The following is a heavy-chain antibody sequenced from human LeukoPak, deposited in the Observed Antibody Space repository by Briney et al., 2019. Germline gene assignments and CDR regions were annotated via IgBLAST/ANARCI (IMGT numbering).Heavy chain of an antibody. CDR1: GFTFSTYA. V-gene: IGHV3-23*01. D-gene: IGHD2-21*02. Sequence: GGSLRLSCAASGFTFSTYAMGWVRQAPGEGLEWVSSIKGGGGDPFYADTVRGRFTISRDKSKNTLYLQLNSLRPEDTAVYFCAQGGHDFNPFYYWGQGTLVTVSS. CDR2: IKGGGGDP. J-gene: IGHJ4*02. CDR3: AQGGHDFNPFYY.